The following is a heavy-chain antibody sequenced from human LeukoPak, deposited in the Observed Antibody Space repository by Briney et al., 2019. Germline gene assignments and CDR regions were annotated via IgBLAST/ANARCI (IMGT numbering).Heavy chain of an antibody. CDR1: GYTFTSYG. V-gene: IGHV1-18*01. J-gene: IGHJ4*02. D-gene: IGHD2-15*01. CDR2: ISAYNGNT. CDR3: ARDYAAASNDY. Sequence: ASVNVSCKASGYTFTSYGISWVRQAPGQGREWVGWISAYNGNTNYAQKLQGRVTMHTDTSTSTAYMELRSLRSDDTAVYYCARDYAAASNDYWGQGTLVTVSS.